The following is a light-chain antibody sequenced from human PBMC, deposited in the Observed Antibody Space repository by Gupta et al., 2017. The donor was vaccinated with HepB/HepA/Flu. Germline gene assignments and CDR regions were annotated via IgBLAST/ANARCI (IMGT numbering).Light chain of an antibody. V-gene: IGKV1-5*03. CDR3: QQENNSSCT. J-gene: IGKJ1*01. CDR2: RAS. Sequence: DIQMTQSPSTLSASVGDRVTITCRASQTISSWLAWYQQRPGKAPKLLIQRASRVESGVPSSFSGDNSGTEFTLTINSRQPDDFATYYCQQENNSSCTFGQGTKVEIK. CDR1: QTISSW.